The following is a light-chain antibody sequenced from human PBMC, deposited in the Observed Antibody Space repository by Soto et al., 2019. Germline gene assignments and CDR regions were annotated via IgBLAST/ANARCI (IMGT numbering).Light chain of an antibody. Sequence: QSALTQPASVSGSPGQSITISCTGTSSDVGGYNYVSWYQQHPGKAPKLMIYEVSNRPSGVSNRFPGSKSGNTASQTISGLQAEDEADYYCSSYTSSSTLGVFGTGTKVTF. V-gene: IGLV2-14*01. J-gene: IGLJ1*01. CDR3: SSYTSSSTLGV. CDR1: SSDVGGYNY. CDR2: EVS.